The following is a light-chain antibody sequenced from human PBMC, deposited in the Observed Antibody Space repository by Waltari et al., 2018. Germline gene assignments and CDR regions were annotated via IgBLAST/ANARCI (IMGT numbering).Light chain of an antibody. CDR1: SSDFNGYNY. CDR3: CSYVGSNVV. Sequence: QSALTQPRSVSGSPGQSVTISCSGTSSDFNGYNYVSWYQQLPGKAPKLMIYDVVKRPSGVPDRVSASKSGNTASLTISGLQAEDEADYYCCSYVGSNVVFGGGTKLTVL. CDR2: DVV. V-gene: IGLV2-11*01. J-gene: IGLJ2*01.